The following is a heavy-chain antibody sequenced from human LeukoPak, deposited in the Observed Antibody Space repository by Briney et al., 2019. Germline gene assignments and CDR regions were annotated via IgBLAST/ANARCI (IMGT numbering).Heavy chain of an antibody. CDR3: ARAGIAAAGTPFDY. J-gene: IGHJ4*02. CDR2: ISWNSGSI. Sequence: GRSLRLSCAASGFTFNDYAMHWVRQAPGKGLEWVSGISWNSGSIGYADSVKGRFTISRDNAKNSLYLQMNSLRAEDTAVYYCARAGIAAAGTPFDYWGQGTLVTVSS. D-gene: IGHD6-13*01. V-gene: IGHV3-9*01. CDR1: GFTFNDYA.